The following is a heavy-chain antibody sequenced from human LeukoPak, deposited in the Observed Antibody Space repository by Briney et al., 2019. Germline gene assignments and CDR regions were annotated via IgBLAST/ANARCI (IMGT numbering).Heavy chain of an antibody. J-gene: IGHJ2*01. D-gene: IGHD2-15*01. V-gene: IGHV4-4*07. CDR2: IYTSGST. CDR1: GGSISSYY. CDR3: ARAGSSGGSCYQRWYFDL. Sequence: KPSETQSLTCTVSGGSISSYYWSWIRQPAGKGLEWIGRIYTSGSTNYNPSLKSRVTMSVHTSKNQFSLKLSSVTAADTAVSYCARAGSSGGSCYQRWYFDLWGRGTMVTVSS.